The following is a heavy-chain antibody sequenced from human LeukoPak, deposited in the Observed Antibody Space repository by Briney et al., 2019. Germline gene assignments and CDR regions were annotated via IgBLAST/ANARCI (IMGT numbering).Heavy chain of an antibody. CDR2: INAGNGNT. CDR1: GYTFTSYA. D-gene: IGHD2-15*01. CDR3: ARGSRQGCSGGSCYPTPFP. V-gene: IGHV1-3*01. J-gene: IGHJ5*02. Sequence: ASVKVSCKASGYTFTSYAMHWVRQAPGQRLEWMGWINAGNGNTKYSQKFQSRVTITRDTSASTAYMELSSLRSEDTAVYYCARGSRQGCSGGSCYPTPFPWGQGTLVTVSS.